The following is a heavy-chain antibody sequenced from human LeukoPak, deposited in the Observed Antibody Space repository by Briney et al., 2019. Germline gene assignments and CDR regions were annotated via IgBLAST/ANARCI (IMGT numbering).Heavy chain of an antibody. J-gene: IGHJ4*02. CDR1: GSTFTGYY. D-gene: IGHD3-22*01. CDR2: INPNSGGT. Sequence: GASVKVSCKASGSTFTGYYLHWVRQAPGQGLEWMGRINPNSGGTNYAQKFQGRVTMTRDTSISTAYMELSRLRSDDTAMYYCARDGSPFYDSSGYYYEVYWGQGTLVTVSS. CDR3: ARDGSPFYDSSGYYYEVY. V-gene: IGHV1-2*06.